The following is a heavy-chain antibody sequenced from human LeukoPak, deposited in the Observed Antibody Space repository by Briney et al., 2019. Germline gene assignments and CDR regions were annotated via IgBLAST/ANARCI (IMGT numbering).Heavy chain of an antibody. Sequence: ASVKVSCKASGYTFTSYDINWVRQAPGQGLEWMGWIDPNTGGTNYAQKFQGRVTMTKDTSITTAYMDLSRLRSDDTAVYYCARDRAFSSSSFDLDSWGQGTLVTVSS. CDR1: GYTFTSYD. D-gene: IGHD6-6*01. CDR2: IDPNTGGT. CDR3: ARDRAFSSSSFDLDS. V-gene: IGHV1-2*02. J-gene: IGHJ4*02.